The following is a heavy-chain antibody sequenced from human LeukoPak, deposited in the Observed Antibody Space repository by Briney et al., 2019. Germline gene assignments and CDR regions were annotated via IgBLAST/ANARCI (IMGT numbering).Heavy chain of an antibody. J-gene: IGHJ4*02. Sequence: SETLSLTCAVYGGSFSGYYWSWIRQPPGKGLEWIGEINHSGSTNYNPSLKSRVTISVDTSKNQFSLKLSSVTAADTAVYYCARRTAPGGYYDFWSGYPYYFDYWGQGTLVTVSS. D-gene: IGHD3-3*01. CDR3: ARRTAPGGYYDFWSGYPYYFDY. V-gene: IGHV4-34*01. CDR1: GGSFSGYY. CDR2: INHSGST.